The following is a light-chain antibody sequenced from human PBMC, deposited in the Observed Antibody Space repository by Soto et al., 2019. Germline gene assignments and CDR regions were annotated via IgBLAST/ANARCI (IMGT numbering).Light chain of an antibody. CDR1: QGISSY. J-gene: IGKJ5*01. Sequence: AIRMTQSPSSFSASTGDRVTITCRASQGISSYLAWYQQKPGKAPKLLIYAASTLQSGVPSRFSGSGSGTEFTLTISSLQPDDFATYYCQQYNSYLTTFGQGTRLEIK. CDR3: QQYNSYLTT. V-gene: IGKV1-8*01. CDR2: AAS.